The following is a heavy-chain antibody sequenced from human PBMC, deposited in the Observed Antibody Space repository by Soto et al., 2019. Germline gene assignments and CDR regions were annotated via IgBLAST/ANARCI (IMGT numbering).Heavy chain of an antibody. D-gene: IGHD2-21*02. Sequence: QITLKESGPTLVKPTQTLTLTCTCSGFSLSTGGMGVGWIRQPPGKALEWLALIYWDDDKRYRPSLKSRLTSAHDTSKNQVVLTMTNMDPVDTATYYCVHSRCGGDCLQSYSSHYYYGMDVWGQGTTVTVSS. CDR1: GFSLSTGGMG. CDR3: VHSRCGGDCLQSYSSHYYYGMDV. J-gene: IGHJ6*02. CDR2: IYWDDDK. V-gene: IGHV2-5*02.